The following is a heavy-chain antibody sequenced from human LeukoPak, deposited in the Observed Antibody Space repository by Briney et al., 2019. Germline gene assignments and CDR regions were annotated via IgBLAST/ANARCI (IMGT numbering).Heavy chain of an antibody. CDR1: GYSFTTYW. Sequence: GESLKISCKGSGYSFTTYWIGWVRQMPGKGLEWMGIIYPDDFDTRYSPSFQGQVTIPADKSISTAYLQWSSLKASDTAMYYCARRSSGWGRDFDYWGQGTLVTVSS. D-gene: IGHD6-19*01. CDR3: ARRSSGWGRDFDY. V-gene: IGHV5-51*01. J-gene: IGHJ4*02. CDR2: IYPDDFDT.